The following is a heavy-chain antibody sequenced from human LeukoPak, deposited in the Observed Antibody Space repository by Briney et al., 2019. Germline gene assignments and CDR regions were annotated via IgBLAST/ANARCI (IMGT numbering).Heavy chain of an antibody. Sequence: SETLSLTCTVSGYSISSGYYWGWTRQPPGKGLEWIGSIYHSGSTYYNPSLKSRVTISVDTSKNQFSLKLSSVTAADTAVYYCARDNDILTPFGAWGQGTLVNVSS. J-gene: IGHJ5*02. CDR3: ARDNDILTPFGA. V-gene: IGHV4-38-2*02. CDR1: GYSISSGYY. CDR2: IYHSGST. D-gene: IGHD3-9*01.